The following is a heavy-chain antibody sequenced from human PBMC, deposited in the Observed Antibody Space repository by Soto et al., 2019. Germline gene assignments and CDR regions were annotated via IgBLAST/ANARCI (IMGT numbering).Heavy chain of an antibody. CDR1: GYTFTTYD. V-gene: IGHV1-8*01. D-gene: IGHD3-22*01. J-gene: IGHJ4*02. CDR2: MNPNSGNT. CDR3: ARGYYDSSGYRIFDY. Sequence: QVQLVQTGAEVKKPGASVKVSCKASGYTFTTYDINWVRQTTGHGLEWMGWMNPNSGNTGYAQKFQGRVTMTRDTSISTAYMEVSSLRSEDMAVYYCARGYYDSSGYRIFDYWGQGTLVTVSS.